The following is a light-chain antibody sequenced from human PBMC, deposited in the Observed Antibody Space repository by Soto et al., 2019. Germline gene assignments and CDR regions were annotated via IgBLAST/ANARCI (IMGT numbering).Light chain of an antibody. Sequence: QSALTQPRSVSGSPGQSVTISCTGTSSDVGGYNFVSWYQQYPDKAPKLIIYDVSKRPSGVPDRFSGSKSGNTASLTISGLQAEDEADYYCQSYDTTLSRVFGTGTKVTVL. CDR3: QSYDTTLSRV. J-gene: IGLJ1*01. CDR2: DVS. CDR1: SSDVGGYNF. V-gene: IGLV2-11*01.